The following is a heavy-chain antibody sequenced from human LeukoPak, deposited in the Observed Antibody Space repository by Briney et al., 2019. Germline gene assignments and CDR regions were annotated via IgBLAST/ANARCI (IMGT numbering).Heavy chain of an antibody. J-gene: IGHJ3*02. Sequence: ASVKVSCKTSGYTFVNYATTWVRQAPGQGLEWMGWIAAYNGKTNYAQKLQDRVTMTTDTSTSTAYMELRTLRSDDTAVYFCARVKFDILSGFYIPHIFDIWGQGTMVTVSS. CDR1: GYTFVNYA. V-gene: IGHV1-18*01. CDR3: ARVKFDILSGFYIPHIFDI. D-gene: IGHD3-9*01. CDR2: IAAYNGKT.